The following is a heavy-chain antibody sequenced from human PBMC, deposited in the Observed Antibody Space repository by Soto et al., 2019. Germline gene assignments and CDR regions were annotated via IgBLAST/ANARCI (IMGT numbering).Heavy chain of an antibody. D-gene: IGHD3-9*01. V-gene: IGHV4-59*08. Sequence: PSETLSLTCTVSGGSISSYYWSWIRQPPGKGLEWIGYIYYSGSTNYNPSLKSRVTISVDTSKNQFSLKLSSVTAADTAVYYCARGLRYFDWLSLNWFDPWGQGTLVTVSS. CDR2: IYYSGST. J-gene: IGHJ5*02. CDR1: GGSISSYY. CDR3: ARGLRYFDWLSLNWFDP.